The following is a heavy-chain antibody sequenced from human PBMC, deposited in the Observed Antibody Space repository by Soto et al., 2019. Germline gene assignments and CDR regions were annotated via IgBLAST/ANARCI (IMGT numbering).Heavy chain of an antibody. V-gene: IGHV3-23*01. CDR1: GFTFSSYA. D-gene: IGHD3-10*01. J-gene: IGHJ4*02. CDR2: ISGSGGST. CDR3: AKLMVRQQDFDY. Sequence: HPGGSLRLSCAASGFTFSSYAMSWVRQAPGKGLEWVSAISGSGGSTYYADSVKGRFAISRDNSKDTLYLQMNSLRAEDTAVYYCAKLMVRQQDFDYWGQGTLVTVSS.